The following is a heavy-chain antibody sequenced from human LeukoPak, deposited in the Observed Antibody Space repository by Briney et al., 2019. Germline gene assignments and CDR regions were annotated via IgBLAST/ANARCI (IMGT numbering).Heavy chain of an antibody. J-gene: IGHJ6*03. CDR2: IYPGDSDT. CDR3: ARHQRVADYYYYYMDV. D-gene: IGHD2-15*01. CDR1: GYSFTSYW. V-gene: IGHV5-51*01. Sequence: GESLKISCKGSGYSFTSYWIGWVRQMPGKGLEWMGIIYPGDSDTRYSPSFQGQVTISADKSISTAYLQWSSLKASDTAMYYRARHQRVADYYYYYMDVWGKGTTVTVPS.